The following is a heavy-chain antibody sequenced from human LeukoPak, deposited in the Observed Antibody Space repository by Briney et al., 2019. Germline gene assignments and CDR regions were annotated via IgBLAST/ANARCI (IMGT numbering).Heavy chain of an antibody. D-gene: IGHD3-22*01. Sequence: ASVKLSCKSSGYTFTSYGISWVRQAPGQGLGWMGWISAYNSNTNYAQQLQGRVTMTTDTSTSTAYMELRSLRSDDTAVYYCAREPVGDYDSSGNFDYWGQGTLVTVSS. CDR3: AREPVGDYDSSGNFDY. J-gene: IGHJ4*02. CDR1: GYTFTSYG. V-gene: IGHV1-18*01. CDR2: ISAYNSNT.